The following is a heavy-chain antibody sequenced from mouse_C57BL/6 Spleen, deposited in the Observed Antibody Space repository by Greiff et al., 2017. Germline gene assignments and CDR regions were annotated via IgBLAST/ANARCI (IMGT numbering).Heavy chain of an antibody. J-gene: IGHJ4*01. CDR1: GYTFTDYN. V-gene: IGHV1-18*01. CDR3: ARDRIYSGAMDY. Sequence: VQLQQSGPELVKPGASVKIPCKASGYTFTDYNMDWVKQSHGKRLEWIGDITPNNGGTIYNQKFKGKATLTVDKSSSTAYMELRSLTSEDTAVYYCARDRIYSGAMDYWGQGTSVTVSS. D-gene: IGHD2-1*01. CDR2: ITPNNGGT.